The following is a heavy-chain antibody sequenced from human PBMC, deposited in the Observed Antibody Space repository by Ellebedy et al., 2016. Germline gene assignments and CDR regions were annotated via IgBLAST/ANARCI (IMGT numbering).Heavy chain of an antibody. CDR3: ARESPSNWFDP. J-gene: IGHJ5*02. CDR1: GGSISSGGYS. Sequence: SETLSLTCAVSGGSISSGGYSWSWIRQPPGKGLEWIGYIYHSGSTYYNPSLKSRVTISVDRSKNQFSLKLSSVTAADTAVYYCARESPSNWFDPWGQGTLVTVSS. V-gene: IGHV4-30-2*01. CDR2: IYHSGST.